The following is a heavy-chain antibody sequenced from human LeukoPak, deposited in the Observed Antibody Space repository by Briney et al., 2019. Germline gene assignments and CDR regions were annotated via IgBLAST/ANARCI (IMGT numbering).Heavy chain of an antibody. V-gene: IGHV1-18*01. CDR3: ARDGGYDFWSGYYTFYFDY. CDR1: GYTFTSYV. J-gene: IGHJ4*02. D-gene: IGHD3-3*01. CDR2: ISAYNGNT. Sequence: ASVKVSCKASGYTFTSYVISWVRQAPGQGLEWMGWISAYNGNTNYAQKLQGRVTMTTDTSTSTAYMELRSLRSDDTAVYYCARDGGYDFWSGYYTFYFDYWGQGTLVTVSS.